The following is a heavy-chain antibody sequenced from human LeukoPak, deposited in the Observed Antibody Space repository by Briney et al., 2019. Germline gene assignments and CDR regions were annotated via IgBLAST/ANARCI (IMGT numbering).Heavy chain of an antibody. D-gene: IGHD1-7*01. Sequence: SETLSLTCAVYGGSFSGSFSDYYWTCIRQTPGKGLEWIGEIHHSGSTNYNPSLKSRVTISVDTSKNQFSLKLNSLTAADTAVYYCARGRRTGTTLGVSWWANWFDPWGQGTLVTVSS. CDR1: GGSFSGSFSDYY. CDR2: IHHSGST. V-gene: IGHV4-34*01. J-gene: IGHJ5*02. CDR3: ARGRRTGTTLGVSWWANWFDP.